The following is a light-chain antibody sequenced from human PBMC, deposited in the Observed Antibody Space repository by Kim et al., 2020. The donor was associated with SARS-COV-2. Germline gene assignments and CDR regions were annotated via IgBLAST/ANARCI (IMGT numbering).Light chain of an antibody. CDR2: GAS. CDR1: QRISSN. Sequence: SPGERATLSCRASQRISSNLAWYQQKPGQAPRLLISGASTRATGIPARFSGSGSGTEFTLTISSLQSEDSAVYYCLQYNNWPPSTFGGGTKVDIK. V-gene: IGKV3D-15*01. J-gene: IGKJ4*01. CDR3: LQYNNWPPST.